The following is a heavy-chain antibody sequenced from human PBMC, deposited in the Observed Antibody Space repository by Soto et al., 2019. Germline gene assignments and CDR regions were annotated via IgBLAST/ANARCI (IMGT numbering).Heavy chain of an antibody. CDR3: AREGEYPNFYVMDV. Sequence: QVQLQESGTGLVKPSETLSLTCTVSGGSISSYYWSWIRQPAGKGLEWIGRIYTSGSTNYNPSLTSRVTMSVATSKNQFSRKLGSVTAADTAVYYCAREGEYPNFYVMDVLGQGTTVTVSS. CDR1: GGSISSYY. J-gene: IGHJ6*02. V-gene: IGHV4-4*07. CDR2: IYTSGST. D-gene: IGHD1-26*01.